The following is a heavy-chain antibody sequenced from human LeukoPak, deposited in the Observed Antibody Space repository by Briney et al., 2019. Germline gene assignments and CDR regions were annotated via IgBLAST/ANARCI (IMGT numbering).Heavy chain of an antibody. J-gene: IGHJ5*02. CDR1: GGSISSSS. Sequence: PSETLSLTCTVSGGSISSSSYYWGWIRQPPGKGLEWLSYISTTMTTIYYGDSVKGRFTVSRDNAKNSLYLQMNSLRAEDTAVYYCARDRSGDDDFWSGYYTNYFDPWGQGTLVTVSS. D-gene: IGHD3-3*01. V-gene: IGHV3-48*01. CDR2: ISTTMTTI. CDR3: ARDRSGDDDFWSGYYTNYFDP.